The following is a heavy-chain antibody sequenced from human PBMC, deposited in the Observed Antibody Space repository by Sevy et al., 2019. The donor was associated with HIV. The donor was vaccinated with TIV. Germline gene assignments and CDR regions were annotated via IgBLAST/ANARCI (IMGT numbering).Heavy chain of an antibody. CDR1: GFIFSSWE. Sequence: GGSLRLSCAASGFIFSSWEMNWVRQAPGKGLEWVSFISSSGSRVYYADSVNGRFTISRDNARNSLYVQMDSLRAEDTAAYYCVREGIASGGTHVDVWGQGTAVTVSS. CDR2: ISSSGSRV. J-gene: IGHJ6*02. V-gene: IGHV3-48*03. CDR3: VREGIASGGTHVDV. D-gene: IGHD6-13*01.